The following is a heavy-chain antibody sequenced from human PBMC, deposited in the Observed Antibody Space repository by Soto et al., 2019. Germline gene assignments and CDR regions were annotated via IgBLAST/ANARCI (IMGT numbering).Heavy chain of an antibody. V-gene: IGHV3-74*01. J-gene: IGHJ4*02. Sequence: EVQLVESGGSLVQSGGSLRLSCAASGFTFSSNWMNWVRQAPGKGLVWVSSIEGDGSGTNYADSVKGRFTISRDNAKDTVFLQMNGLSAYDSAVYYCDRVAMGNYYNDYWGQGTLVTVSS. CDR1: GFTFSSNW. CDR2: IEGDGSGT. CDR3: DRVAMGNYYNDY. D-gene: IGHD3-10*01.